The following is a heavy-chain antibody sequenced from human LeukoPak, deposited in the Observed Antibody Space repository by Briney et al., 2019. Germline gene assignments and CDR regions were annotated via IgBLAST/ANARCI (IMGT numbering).Heavy chain of an antibody. Sequence: GGPLRLSCAASGFTFSSYAMSWVRQAPGKGLEWVSSISGSGGSTYYADSVKGRFTISRDNSKNTLYLQMNSLRAEDTAAYYCAKAMDCSIASCPQGNQFFYWGQGTLVTVSS. CDR2: ISGSGGST. J-gene: IGHJ4*02. CDR3: AKAMDCSIASCPQGNQFFY. D-gene: IGHD2-2*01. V-gene: IGHV3-23*01. CDR1: GFTFSSYA.